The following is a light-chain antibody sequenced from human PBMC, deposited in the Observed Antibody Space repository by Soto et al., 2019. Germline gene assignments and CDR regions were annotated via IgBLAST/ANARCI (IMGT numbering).Light chain of an antibody. CDR2: GAS. CDR3: QQCGSSPPFT. Sequence: EVVMRQSPATLSLSPGERATLSCRASQSVSTYLAWYQQKPGQAPRLLIYGASSRATGIPDRFSGSGSGTDFTLTISRLEPEDFAVYYCQQCGSSPPFTFGPGTKVDIK. J-gene: IGKJ3*01. V-gene: IGKV3-20*01. CDR1: QSVSTY.